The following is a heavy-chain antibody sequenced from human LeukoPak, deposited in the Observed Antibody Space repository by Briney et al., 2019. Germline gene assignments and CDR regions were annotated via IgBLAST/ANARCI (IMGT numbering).Heavy chain of an antibody. CDR2: ISGSGGST. CDR1: GFTFSSYA. V-gene: IGHV3-23*01. Sequence: GVSLRLSCAASGFTFSSYAMSWVRQSPGKGLEWVSAISGSGGSTYYADSVRGRFTISRGNSKNTLYLQMNSLRAEEPAVYFCAKLGYCSSTSCYSAYYYGMDVWGQGAKVTVSS. D-gene: IGHD2-2*01. CDR3: AKLGYCSSTSCYSAYYYGMDV. J-gene: IGHJ6*02.